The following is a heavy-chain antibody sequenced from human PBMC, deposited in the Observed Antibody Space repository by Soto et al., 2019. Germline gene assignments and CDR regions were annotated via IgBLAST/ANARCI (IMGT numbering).Heavy chain of an antibody. D-gene: IGHD3-3*01. CDR1: GYTFTSYG. J-gene: IGHJ1*01. CDR2: ISAYNGNT. CDR3: ARMGVGDFGSGYYSAEYFQH. V-gene: IGHV1-18*04. Sequence: QVQLVQSGAEVKKPGASVKVSCKASGYTFTSYGISWVRQAPGQGLEWMGWISAYNGNTNYAQKLQGRVTMTTDTSTSTAYMELRSLRSDATAVYYCARMGVGDFGSGYYSAEYFQHWGQGTLVTVAS.